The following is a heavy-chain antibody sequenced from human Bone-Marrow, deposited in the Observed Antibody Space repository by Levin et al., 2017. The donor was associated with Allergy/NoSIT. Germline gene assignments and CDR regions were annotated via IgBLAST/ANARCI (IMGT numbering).Heavy chain of an antibody. CDR2: IISNGGAT. Sequence: GESLKISCAASGFTFSTYSIHWVRQAPGKGLEYVSTIISNGGATYYADSVKGRFTISRDNSKNTVYLQLGSVRTEDTAVYYCARGSSGLYLDYWGQGTQVTVSS. V-gene: IGHV3-64*02. J-gene: IGHJ4*02. CDR3: ARGSSGLYLDY. CDR1: GFTFSTYS. D-gene: IGHD6-19*01.